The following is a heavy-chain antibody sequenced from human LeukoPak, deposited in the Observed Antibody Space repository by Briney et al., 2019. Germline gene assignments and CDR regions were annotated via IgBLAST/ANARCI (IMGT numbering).Heavy chain of an antibody. V-gene: IGHV4-34*01. CDR2: INHSGST. J-gene: IGHJ3*01. Sequence: SETLSLTCTVSGGSISSYYWSWIRQPAGKGLEWIGEINHSGSTNYNPSLKSRVTISVDTSKNQFSLNLSSVTATDTAVYYCTRSGESTFDVWGQGTKVTVSS. CDR1: GGSISSYY. D-gene: IGHD3-10*01. CDR3: TRSGESTFDV.